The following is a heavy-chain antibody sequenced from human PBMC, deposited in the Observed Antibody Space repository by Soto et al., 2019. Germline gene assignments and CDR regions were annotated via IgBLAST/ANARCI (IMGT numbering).Heavy chain of an antibody. Sequence: QVQLVESGGGVVQPGRSLRLSCAASGFTFSAYAMHWVRQAPGKGLEWVAAISFDAQKHYYADSVKARFTISRDNSKNTLFLQMNSLRVEDTAVYYGARVFWSGELLQQYYYVMEVWGQGTTVTVSS. CDR1: GFTFSAYA. J-gene: IGHJ6*02. V-gene: IGHV3-30*03. CDR3: ARVFWSGELLQQYYYVMEV. D-gene: IGHD3-10*01. CDR2: ISFDAQKH.